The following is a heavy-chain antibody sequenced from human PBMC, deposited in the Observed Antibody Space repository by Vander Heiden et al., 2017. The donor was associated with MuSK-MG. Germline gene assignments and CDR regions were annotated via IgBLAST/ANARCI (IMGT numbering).Heavy chain of an antibody. CDR2: IIPILGIA. D-gene: IGHD3-10*01. V-gene: IGHV1-69*10. CDR3: ARVAPMVRGVINYYYYMDV. CDR1: GGTFSSSA. Sequence: QVQLVQSGAEVKKPGSSVKVSCKASGGTFSSSAISWLRQAPGQGLEWMGWIIPILGIANYAQKFQGRVTITADKSTSTAYMELSSLRSEDTAVYYCARVAPMVRGVINYYYYMDVWGKGTTVTVSS. J-gene: IGHJ6*03.